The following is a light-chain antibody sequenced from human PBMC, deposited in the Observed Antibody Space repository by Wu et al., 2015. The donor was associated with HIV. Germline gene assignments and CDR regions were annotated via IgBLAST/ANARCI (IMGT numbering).Light chain of an antibody. J-gene: IGKJ4*01. CDR2: DAS. V-gene: IGKV3-11*01. CDR1: QSVSSY. CDR3: QQRDAWPLT. Sequence: EIVLTQSPATLSLSPGERATLSCRASQSVSSYLAWYQQKPGQAPRLLIYDASNRATGIPARFSGSGSGTDFHLTISSLAPEDSAVYYCQQRDAWPLTFGG.